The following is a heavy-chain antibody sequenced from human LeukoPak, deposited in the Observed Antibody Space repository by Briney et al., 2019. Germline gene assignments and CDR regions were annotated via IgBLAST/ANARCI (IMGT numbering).Heavy chain of an antibody. CDR3: ARDREASSGWYGY. CDR2: ISSGSSYT. Sequence: GGSLRLSCAASGFTFSDYYMSWICQAPGKGLEWVSYISSGSSYTNYADSVKGRFTISRDNAKNSLSLQMNSLRAEDTAIYYCARDREASSGWYGYWGQGTLVTVSS. V-gene: IGHV3-11*06. J-gene: IGHJ4*02. D-gene: IGHD6-19*01. CDR1: GFTFSDYY.